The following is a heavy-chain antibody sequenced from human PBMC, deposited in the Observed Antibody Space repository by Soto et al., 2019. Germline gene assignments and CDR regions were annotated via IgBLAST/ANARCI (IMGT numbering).Heavy chain of an antibody. V-gene: IGHV1-8*01. D-gene: IGHD1-1*01. CDR1: GYTFTSYD. CDR3: ARDIPGGFRDAFDI. Sequence: PQASVKVSCKASGYTFTSYDINWVRQATGQGLEWMGWMNPNSGNTGYAQKFQGRVTMTRNTSISTAYMELSSLRSEDTAVYYCARDIPGGFRDAFDIWGQGTMVTVSS. J-gene: IGHJ3*02. CDR2: MNPNSGNT.